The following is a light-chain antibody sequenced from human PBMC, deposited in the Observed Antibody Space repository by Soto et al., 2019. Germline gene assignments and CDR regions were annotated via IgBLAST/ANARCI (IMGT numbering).Light chain of an antibody. V-gene: IGKV3-15*01. CDR2: GAS. J-gene: IGKJ1*01. CDR1: QSVSSN. Sequence: EIVMTQSPAPLSVSSGERATLSCKASQSVSSNLAWYQQKPGQTPRLLIYGASTRATGIPARFSGSGSGTEFTLTISSLQSEDFAVYYCQQCSNWPKTFGQGTKVDIK. CDR3: QQCSNWPKT.